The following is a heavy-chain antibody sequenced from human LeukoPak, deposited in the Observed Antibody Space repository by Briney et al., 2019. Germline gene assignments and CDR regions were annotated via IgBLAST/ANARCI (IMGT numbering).Heavy chain of an antibody. CDR3: ARNWGSYRYYFDY. V-gene: IGHV5-51*01. CDR1: GYSFTSCW. CDR2: IYPGDSDT. D-gene: IGHD3-16*02. J-gene: IGHJ4*02. Sequence: RPGESLKISCKGSGYSFTSCWIGWVRQMPGKGLEWMGIIYPGDSDTRYSPSFQGQVTISADKSISTAYLQWSSLKASDTAMYYCARNWGSYRYYFDYWGQGTLVTVSS.